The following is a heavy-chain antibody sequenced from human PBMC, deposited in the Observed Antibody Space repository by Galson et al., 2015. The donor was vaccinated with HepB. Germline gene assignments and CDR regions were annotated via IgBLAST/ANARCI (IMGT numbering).Heavy chain of an antibody. Sequence: SVKVSCKASGYTFTSYYMHWVRQAPGQGLEWMGIINPSGGSTSYAQKFQGRVTMTRDTSTSTVYMELSSLRSEDTAVYYCARDLPFYGDYVRAWGAFDIWGQGTMVTVSS. V-gene: IGHV1-46*01. CDR1: GYTFTSYY. D-gene: IGHD4-17*01. CDR2: INPSGGST. CDR3: ARDLPFYGDYVRAWGAFDI. J-gene: IGHJ3*02.